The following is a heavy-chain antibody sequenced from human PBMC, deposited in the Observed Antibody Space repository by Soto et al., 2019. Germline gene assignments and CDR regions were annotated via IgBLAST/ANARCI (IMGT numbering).Heavy chain of an antibody. CDR1: GGTFGSHA. Sequence: ASVKVSCKASGGTFGSHAVSWVRQAPGQGLEWMGGITPFFGTENYAQKFQGRVTITADESTSTAYMVLSSLRSEDTAVYYCARTKYFYDSSGQYYFDYWGQGTLVTVSS. CDR3: ARTKYFYDSSGQYYFDY. CDR2: ITPFFGTE. J-gene: IGHJ4*02. D-gene: IGHD3-22*01. V-gene: IGHV1-69*13.